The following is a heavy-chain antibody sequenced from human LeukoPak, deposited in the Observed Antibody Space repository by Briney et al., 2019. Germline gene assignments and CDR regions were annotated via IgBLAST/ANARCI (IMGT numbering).Heavy chain of an antibody. CDR3: AKDLRGYSSSPLGFDY. Sequence: GGSLRLSCAASGFTFSAHWMNWVRQAPGKGLEWVSSISSSSTYIYYADSMRGRFTISRDNAKNSLYLQMNSLRAEDTAVYYCAKDLRGYSSSPLGFDYWGQGTLVTVSS. CDR2: ISSSSTYI. D-gene: IGHD6-6*01. V-gene: IGHV3-21*04. J-gene: IGHJ4*02. CDR1: GFTFSAHW.